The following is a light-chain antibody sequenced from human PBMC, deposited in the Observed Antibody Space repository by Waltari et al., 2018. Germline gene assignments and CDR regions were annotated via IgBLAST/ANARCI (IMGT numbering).Light chain of an antibody. CDR1: QSVSSN. J-gene: IGKJ2*01. Sequence: EIVMTQSPATLSVSPGERATLSCRASQSVSSNFAWYQQKPGQAPRHLIYGASTRATGIPARFSGSGSGTEFTLTISSLQSEDFAVYYCQQYNNWPLMYTFGQGTKLEIK. V-gene: IGKV3-15*01. CDR3: QQYNNWPLMYT. CDR2: GAS.